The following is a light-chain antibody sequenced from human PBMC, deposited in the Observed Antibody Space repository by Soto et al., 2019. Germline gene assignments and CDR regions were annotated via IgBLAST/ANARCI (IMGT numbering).Light chain of an antibody. V-gene: IGKV3-20*01. J-gene: IGKJ1*01. CDR2: GAS. Sequence: EIVLTQSPGTLSLSPGERATLSCRASQSVSRNLAWYQQKPGQAPRLLIYGASSRATGIPDRFSGSGSGTDFTLTISRLEPEDFAVYYCQQYGSSPPWTFGQGTKVDIK. CDR3: QQYGSSPPWT. CDR1: QSVSRN.